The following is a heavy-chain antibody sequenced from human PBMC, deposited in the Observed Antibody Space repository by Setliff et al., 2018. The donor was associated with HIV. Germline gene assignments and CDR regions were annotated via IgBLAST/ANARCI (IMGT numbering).Heavy chain of an antibody. J-gene: IGHJ6*02. CDR2: FDPEDGQR. CDR1: GYTLSELS. D-gene: IGHD1-26*01. V-gene: IGHV1-24*01. Sequence: ASVKVSCKVSGYTLSELSRHWVRQGPGKGLEWMGGFDPEDGQRIYAQKFQGRVTMTEDTSTDSAYMELSSLSFEDTAVYYCATTGPYSGSLYGMDVWGQGTTVTVSS. CDR3: ATTGPYSGSLYGMDV.